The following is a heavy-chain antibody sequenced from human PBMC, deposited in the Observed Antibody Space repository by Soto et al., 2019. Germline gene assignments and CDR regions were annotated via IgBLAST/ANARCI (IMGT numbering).Heavy chain of an antibody. Sequence: QVQLVQSGAEVRKPGSSVKVSCKASGGTFSRHAISWVRQAPGQGLEWMGGIIPIFGTANHAQKFQGRVMIIADESTRIVYMELSSLRSEDTAMYYCARGWGYDSNDYYYAYWGQGTLVIVSS. V-gene: IGHV1-69*01. CDR2: IIPIFGTA. J-gene: IGHJ4*02. CDR3: ARGWGYDSNDYYYAY. D-gene: IGHD3-22*01. CDR1: GGTFSRHA.